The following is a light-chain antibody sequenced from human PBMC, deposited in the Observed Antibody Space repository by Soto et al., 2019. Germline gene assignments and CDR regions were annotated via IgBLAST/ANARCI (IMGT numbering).Light chain of an antibody. CDR2: VAS. CDR3: XQYNVWPLT. CDR1: XSVXXX. J-gene: IGKJ4*01. Sequence: EIVMTQSPATLSVSPGERATLSCRASXSVXXXFAWYQQKPGQTPKLLIYVASTRATGIPARFSGSGSXXXXXXXXXXLXSEDXAVXXXXQYNVWPLTFGGGTKVEFK. V-gene: IGKV3-15*01.